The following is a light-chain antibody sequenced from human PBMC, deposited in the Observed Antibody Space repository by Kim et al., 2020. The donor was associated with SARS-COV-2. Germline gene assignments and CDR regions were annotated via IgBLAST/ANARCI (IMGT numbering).Light chain of an antibody. CDR1: SGHSSYI. Sequence: QPVLTQSSSASASLGSSVKLTCTLSSGHSSYIIAWHQQQPGKAPRYLMKLEGSGSYNKGCGVPDRFSGSSSGADRYLTISNLQSEDEADYYCETWDSNPWVFGGGTQLTVL. CDR3: ETWDSNPWV. V-gene: IGLV4-60*03. J-gene: IGLJ3*02. CDR2: LEGSGSY.